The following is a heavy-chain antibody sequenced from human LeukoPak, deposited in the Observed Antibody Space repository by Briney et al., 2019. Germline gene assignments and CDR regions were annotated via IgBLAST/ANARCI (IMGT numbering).Heavy chain of an antibody. Sequence: ASVKVSCKASGYTSTSYDINWVRQATGQGLEWMGWMNPNSGNTGYAQKFQGRVTMTRNTSISTAYMELSSLRSEDTAVYYCARTGFCSTSCYYYYYYYMDVWGKGTTVTVSS. V-gene: IGHV1-8*01. J-gene: IGHJ6*03. CDR2: MNPNSGNT. D-gene: IGHD2-2*01. CDR3: ARTGFCSTSCYYYYYYYMDV. CDR1: GYTSTSYD.